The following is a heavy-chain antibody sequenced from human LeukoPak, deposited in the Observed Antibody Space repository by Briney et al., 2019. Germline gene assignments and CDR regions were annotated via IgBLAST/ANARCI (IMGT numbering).Heavy chain of an antibody. J-gene: IGHJ3*02. V-gene: IGHV1-8*01. CDR2: MNPNSGNT. D-gene: IGHD3-22*01. CDR1: GYTFTSYD. Sequence: ASVKVSCKASGYTFTSYDINWVRQATGQGLEWMGWMNPNSGNTGYAQKFQGRVTMTRNTSISTAYMELSSLRSEDTAMYYCARTYYYDSSGYPVQVSDAFDIWGQGTMVTVSS. CDR3: ARTYYYDSSGYPVQVSDAFDI.